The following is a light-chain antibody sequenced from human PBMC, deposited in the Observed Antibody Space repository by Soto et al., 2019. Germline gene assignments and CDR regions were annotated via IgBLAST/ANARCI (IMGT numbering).Light chain of an antibody. CDR2: DDN. J-gene: IGLJ1*01. CDR3: EWWDSSLTANV. CDR1: SSNIGGNS. V-gene: IGLV1-51*01. Sequence: QSVLTQPPSVSAAPGQKVTISCSGSSSNIGGNSVSWYQQLPGTAPKLLIYDDNKRPSGIPDRFSGSKSGTSATLGITGFQSGEVDEYYCEWWDSSLTANVFGTDTKGTVL.